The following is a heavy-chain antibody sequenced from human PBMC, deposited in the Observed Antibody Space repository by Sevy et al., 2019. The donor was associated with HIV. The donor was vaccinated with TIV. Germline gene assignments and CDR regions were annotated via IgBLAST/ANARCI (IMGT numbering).Heavy chain of an antibody. J-gene: IGHJ4*02. CDR1: GYSFTNYW. CDR2: IYPGDSDT. V-gene: IGHV5-51*01. CDR3: ARRGYCSTTNCYSNYGF. D-gene: IGHD2-2*01. Sequence: GGSLRLSCKGSGYSFTNYWIGWVRQMPGKGLEWMGVIYPGDSDTRYSPSFQGQVTISADRSITTTYLQWNRLRASDTAMYYCARRGYCSTTNCYSNYGFWGQGTLVTVSS.